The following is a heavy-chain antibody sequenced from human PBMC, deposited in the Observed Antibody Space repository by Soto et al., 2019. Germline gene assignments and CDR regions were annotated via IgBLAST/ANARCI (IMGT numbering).Heavy chain of an antibody. Sequence: SDTLSLTCTVSGGSISSSSYYWGWIRQPPGKGLEWIGSIYYSGSTYYNPSLKSRVTISVDTSKNQFSLKLSSVTAADTAVYYCARSYGRHFDYWGQGTLVTVS. CDR3: ARSYGRHFDY. V-gene: IGHV4-39*01. CDR2: IYYSGST. CDR1: GGSISSSSYY. J-gene: IGHJ4*02. D-gene: IGHD1-26*01.